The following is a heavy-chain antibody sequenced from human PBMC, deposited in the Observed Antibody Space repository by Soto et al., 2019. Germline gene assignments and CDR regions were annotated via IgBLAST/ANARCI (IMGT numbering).Heavy chain of an antibody. J-gene: IGHJ4*02. CDR2: IYPSDSDT. Sequence: GESLKISCKASGDSFTSHWIGWVRQMPGKGLEWMGIIYPSDSDTRYSPSFQGQVTMSADKSISTAYLQWRSLKTSDTAMYYFSIRKDYTPPFVFDYWARATLVTGSS. CDR3: SIRKDYTPPFVFDY. D-gene: IGHD4-4*01. CDR1: GDSFTSHW. V-gene: IGHV5-51*01.